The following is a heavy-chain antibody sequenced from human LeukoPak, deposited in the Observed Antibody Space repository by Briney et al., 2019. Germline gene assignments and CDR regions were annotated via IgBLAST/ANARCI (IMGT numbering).Heavy chain of an antibody. CDR1: GFTFSSYW. J-gene: IGHJ4*02. D-gene: IGHD3-22*01. CDR2: INTDGSST. Sequence: GGSLRLSCAASGFTFSSYWMHWVRQAPGKGLVWVSRINTDGSSTSYADSVKGRFTISRDNAKNTLYLQMNSLRAEDTAVYYCARAQTLYYDSSGFPDYWGQGTLVIVSS. CDR3: ARAQTLYYDSSGFPDY. V-gene: IGHV3-74*01.